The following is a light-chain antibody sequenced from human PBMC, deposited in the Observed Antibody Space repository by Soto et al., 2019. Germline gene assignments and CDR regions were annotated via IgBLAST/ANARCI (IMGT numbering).Light chain of an antibody. CDR1: SGHSTYI. Sequence: QSVLTQSSSASASLGSSVKLTCTLSSGHSTYIIAWHQQQPGQAPRFLMKLEGGGNYNKGSGVPDRFSGSSSGADHYLTISNLQSEDEADYYCETWDSNTRVFGGGTMVTVL. CDR3: ETWDSNTRV. V-gene: IGLV4-60*03. J-gene: IGLJ2*01. CDR2: LEGGGNY.